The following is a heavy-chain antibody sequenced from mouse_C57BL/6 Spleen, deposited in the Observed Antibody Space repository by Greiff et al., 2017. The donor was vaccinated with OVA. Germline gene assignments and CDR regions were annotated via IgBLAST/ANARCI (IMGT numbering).Heavy chain of an antibody. Sequence: VQLQQPGAELVKPGASVKLSCKASGYTFTSYWMHWVKQRPGQGLEWIGMIHPNSGSTNYNEKFKSKATLTVDKSSSTAYMQLSSLTSEDSAVYYCARQGYDYDGFAYWGQGTTLTVSS. CDR3: ARQGYDYDGFAY. J-gene: IGHJ2*01. CDR1: GYTFTSYW. V-gene: IGHV1-64*01. CDR2: IHPNSGST. D-gene: IGHD2-4*01.